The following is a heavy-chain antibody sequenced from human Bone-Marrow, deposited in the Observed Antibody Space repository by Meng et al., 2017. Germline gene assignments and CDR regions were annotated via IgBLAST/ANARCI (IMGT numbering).Heavy chain of an antibody. V-gene: IGHV3-74*01. CDR1: GFTFSSYW. J-gene: IGHJ4*02. Sequence: GESLKISCAASGFTFSSYWMHWVRQTPGKGLVWVSRINTDGTTTTYVDSVKGRFTISRDNAKNTLYLQMNSLRGEDTAVYYCARDVAGRGGYWGQGTLVTVSS. CDR2: INTDGTTT. CDR3: ARDVAGRGGY. D-gene: IGHD1-26*01.